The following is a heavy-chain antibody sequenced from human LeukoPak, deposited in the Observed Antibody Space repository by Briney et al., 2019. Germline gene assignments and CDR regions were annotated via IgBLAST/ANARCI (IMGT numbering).Heavy chain of an antibody. V-gene: IGHV4-59*01. Sequence: PSGTLSLTCTVSGGSISSYYWSWIRQPPGKGLEWIGYIYYSGSTNYNPSLKSRVTISVDTSKNQFSLKLSSVTAADTAVYYCAREVAIFGVLDVWGQGTTVTVSS. D-gene: IGHD3-3*01. J-gene: IGHJ6*02. CDR1: GGSISSYY. CDR3: AREVAIFGVLDV. CDR2: IYYSGST.